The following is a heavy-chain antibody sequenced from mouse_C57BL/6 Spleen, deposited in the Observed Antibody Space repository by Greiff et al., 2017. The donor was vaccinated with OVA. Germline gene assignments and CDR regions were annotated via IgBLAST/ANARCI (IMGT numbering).Heavy chain of an antibody. D-gene: IGHD6-1*01. CDR2: IDPSDSCN. CDR1: GYTFTSYW. V-gene: IGHV1-69*01. Sequence: VQLQQPGAELVMPGASVKLSCKASGYTFTSYWMHWVKQRPGQGLEWIGEIDPSDSCNNYNQKFKGKSTLTVDKSSSTAYMQLSSLTSEDSAVYYCARHASYFDVWGTGTTVTVSS. CDR3: ARHASYFDV. J-gene: IGHJ1*03.